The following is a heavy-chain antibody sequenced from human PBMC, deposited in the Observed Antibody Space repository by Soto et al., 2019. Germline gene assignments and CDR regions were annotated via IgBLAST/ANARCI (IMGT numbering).Heavy chain of an antibody. CDR1: GGSISSYY. V-gene: IGHV4-59*01. CDR3: ARGKVPAAMRPHYFDY. J-gene: IGHJ4*02. D-gene: IGHD2-2*01. CDR2: IYYSGST. Sequence: TSETLSLTCTVSGGSISSYYWSWIRQPPGKGLEWIGYIYYSGSTNYNPSLKSRVTISVDTSKNQFSLKLSSVTAADTAVYYCARGKVPAAMRPHYFDYWGQGTLVTVSS.